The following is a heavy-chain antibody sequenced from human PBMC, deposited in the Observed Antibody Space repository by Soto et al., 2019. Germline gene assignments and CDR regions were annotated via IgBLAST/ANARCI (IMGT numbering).Heavy chain of an antibody. V-gene: IGHV4-59*01. D-gene: IGHD1-7*01. CDR3: ARGNWNYPWFDP. CDR2: IYYSGST. J-gene: IGHJ5*02. CDR1: GGSISSYY. Sequence: SETLSLTCTVSGGSISSYYWSWIRQPPGKGLEWIGYIYYSGSTNYNPSLKSRVTISVDTSKNQFSLKLSSVTAADTAVYYCARGNWNYPWFDPWGQGTLGTVSS.